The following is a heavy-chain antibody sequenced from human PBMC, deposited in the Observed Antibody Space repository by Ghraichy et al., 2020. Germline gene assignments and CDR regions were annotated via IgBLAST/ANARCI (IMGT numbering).Heavy chain of an antibody. CDR2: INTDTGYP. V-gene: IGHV7-4-1*02. CDR3: ARDMTTMTTGGWFDP. J-gene: IGHJ5*02. CDR1: GFTFSTYA. Sequence: ASVKVSCKASGFTFSTYAMNWVRQAPGQGLQWMGWINTDTGYPTYAQGFTGRFVFSLDASVSTTYLQINSLKPEDSAVYYCARDMTTMTTGGWFDPWGQGTLVTVSS. D-gene: IGHD4-17*01.